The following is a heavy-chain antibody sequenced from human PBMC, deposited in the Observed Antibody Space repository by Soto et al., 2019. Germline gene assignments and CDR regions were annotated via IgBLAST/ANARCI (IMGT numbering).Heavy chain of an antibody. Sequence: QVQLVQSGGGVVQPGGSLRLSCAASGFTFSSYGMHWVRQAPGKGLEWVAVIWYDGSKIYYADSVKGRFTISRDNSKSTLYMQMKSLRAEDTAVYYCARPLEQHQLGFGMDVWGQGSPVTVSS. V-gene: IGHV3-33*01. CDR2: IWYDGSKI. CDR1: GFTFSSYG. CDR3: ARPLEQHQLGFGMDV. J-gene: IGHJ6*01. D-gene: IGHD6-13*01.